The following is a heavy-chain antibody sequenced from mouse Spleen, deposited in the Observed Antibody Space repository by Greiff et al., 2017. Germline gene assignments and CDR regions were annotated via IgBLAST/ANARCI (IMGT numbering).Heavy chain of an antibody. CDR1: GFTFSDYG. Sequence: EVHLVESGGGLVKPGGSLKLSCAASGFTFSDYGMHWVRQAPEKGLEWVAYISSGSSTIYYADTVKGRFTISRDNAKNTLFLQMTSLRSEDTAMYYCAREDYDAMDYWGQGTSVTVSS. J-gene: IGHJ4*01. CDR2: ISSGSSTI. CDR3: AREDYDAMDY. V-gene: IGHV5-17*01.